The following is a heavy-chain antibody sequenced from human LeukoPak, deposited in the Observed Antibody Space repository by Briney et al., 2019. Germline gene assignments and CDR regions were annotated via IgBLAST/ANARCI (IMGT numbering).Heavy chain of an antibody. D-gene: IGHD2-2*01. CDR2: ISAYNGNT. CDR3: AYYKRDGGYCSSTSCQGFSFDY. J-gene: IGHJ4*02. CDR1: GYTFTSYG. Sequence: GASVKVSCKASGYTFTSYGIGWVRQAPGQGLEWMGWISAYNGNTNYAQKLQGRVTMTTDTSTSTAYMELRSLRSDDTVVYYCAYYKRDGGYCSSTSCQGFSFDYWGQGTLVTVSS. V-gene: IGHV1-18*01.